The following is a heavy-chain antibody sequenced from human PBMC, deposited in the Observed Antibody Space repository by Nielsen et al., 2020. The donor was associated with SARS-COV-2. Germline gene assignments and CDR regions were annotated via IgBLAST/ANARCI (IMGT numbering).Heavy chain of an antibody. D-gene: IGHD4-11*01. CDR2: IKSKTDGGTT. Sequence: VRQAPGKGLEWVGRIKSKTDGGTTDYTAPVKGRFTISRDDSKNTLYLQMNSLKTEDTAVYYCVKERGYDYSNNYYYYYMDVWGKGTTVTVSS. J-gene: IGHJ6*03. CDR3: VKERGYDYSNNYYYYYMDV. V-gene: IGHV3-15*01.